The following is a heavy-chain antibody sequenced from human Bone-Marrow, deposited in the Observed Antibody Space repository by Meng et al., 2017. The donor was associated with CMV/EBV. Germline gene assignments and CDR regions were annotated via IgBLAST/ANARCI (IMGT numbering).Heavy chain of an antibody. CDR2: INPNSGGT. Sequence: ASVKVSCKASGFTFTSSAVHWVRQAPGQGLEWMGWINPNSGGTNYAQKFQGRVTMTRDTSISTAYMELSRLRSDDTAVYYCARGRLRRILTYYYGMDVWGQGTTVTVSS. J-gene: IGHJ6*02. D-gene: IGHD4-17*01. CDR1: GFTFTSSA. CDR3: ARGRLRRILTYYYGMDV. V-gene: IGHV1-2*02.